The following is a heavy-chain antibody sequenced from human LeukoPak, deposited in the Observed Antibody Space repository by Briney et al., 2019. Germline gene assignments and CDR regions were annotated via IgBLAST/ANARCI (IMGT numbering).Heavy chain of an antibody. CDR2: IYHSGST. D-gene: IGHD3-22*01. CDR3: ARHYLYDTSGDGTYYFDY. J-gene: IGHJ4*02. V-gene: IGHV4-38-2*02. CDR1: GYSINSGYH. Sequence: SETLSLTCIVSGYSINSGYHWGWIRQPPGQGLEWIGSIYHSGSTYYNPSLKSRVTISIDTSKNQFSLKLSSVTAADTAVYYCARHYLYDTSGDGTYYFDYWGQGTLVTVSS.